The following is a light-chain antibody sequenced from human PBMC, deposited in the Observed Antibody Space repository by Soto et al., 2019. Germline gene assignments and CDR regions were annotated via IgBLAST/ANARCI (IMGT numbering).Light chain of an antibody. CDR2: GAS. J-gene: IGKJ2*01. CDR1: QSVSSNY. CDR3: QQYGGSPRYT. Sequence: EIVLTQSPGTLSLSPGERATLSCRASQSVSSNYLAWYQQKPGQAPRLLIYGASSRATGITDRFSGSGSGTDFTLTISRLEPEDFAVYYCQQYGGSPRYTFGQGTNLEIK. V-gene: IGKV3-20*01.